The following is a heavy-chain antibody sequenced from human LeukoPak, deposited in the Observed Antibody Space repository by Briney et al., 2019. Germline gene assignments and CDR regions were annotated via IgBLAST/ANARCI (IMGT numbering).Heavy chain of an antibody. CDR2: ISSSSSYI. J-gene: IGHJ1*01. D-gene: IGHD6-13*01. CDR1: GFTFSDFS. V-gene: IGHV3-21*01. CDR3: ARDWPTIAAAGTIPEYFQH. Sequence: GGSLRLSCAASGFTFSDFSMNWVRQAPGKGLEWVSSISSSSSYIYYADSVKGRFTISRDNAKNSLYLQMNSLRAEDTAVYYCARDWPTIAAAGTIPEYFQHWGQGTLVTVSS.